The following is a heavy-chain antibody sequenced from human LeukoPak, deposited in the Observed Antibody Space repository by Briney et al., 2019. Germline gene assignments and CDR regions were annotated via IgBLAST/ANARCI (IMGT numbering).Heavy chain of an antibody. D-gene: IGHD3-3*01. CDR3: ARQGTYYDFWSGYQPYYYYYMDV. V-gene: IGHV4-4*09. CDR2: IYTSGST. CDR1: GGSISSYY. Sequence: ASETLSHTCTVSGGSISSYYWSWIRQPPGKGLEWIGYIYTSGSTNYNPSLKSRVTISVDTSKNQFSLKLSSVTAADTAVYYCARQGTYYDFWSGYQPYYYYYMDVWGKGTTVTVSS. J-gene: IGHJ6*03.